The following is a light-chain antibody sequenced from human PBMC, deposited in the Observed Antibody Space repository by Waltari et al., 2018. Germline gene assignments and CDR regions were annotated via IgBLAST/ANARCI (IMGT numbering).Light chain of an antibody. Sequence: EIVMTQSPATLSVSPGARETLSCRASQSVSSNLAWYQQKLGQAPRLLIYGASTRATGTPVRFSGSGSGTEFTLTISSLQSEDFAVYYCQQYNKWPRTFGQGTKVEIK. CDR3: QQYNKWPRT. CDR2: GAS. CDR1: QSVSSN. J-gene: IGKJ1*01. V-gene: IGKV3-15*01.